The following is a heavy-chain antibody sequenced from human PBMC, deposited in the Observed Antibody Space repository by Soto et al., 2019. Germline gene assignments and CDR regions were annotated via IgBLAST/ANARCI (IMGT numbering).Heavy chain of an antibody. J-gene: IGHJ6*02. D-gene: IGHD3-9*01. CDR1: GYTFTSYA. Sequence: VASVKVSCKASGYTFTSYAMHWVRQAPGQRLEWMGWINAGNGNTKYSQKFQGRVTITRDTSASTAYMELSSLRSEDTAVYYCARVYDILTGYSSPPPYGMDVWGQGTTVTVSS. CDR2: INAGNGNT. CDR3: ARVYDILTGYSSPPPYGMDV. V-gene: IGHV1-3*01.